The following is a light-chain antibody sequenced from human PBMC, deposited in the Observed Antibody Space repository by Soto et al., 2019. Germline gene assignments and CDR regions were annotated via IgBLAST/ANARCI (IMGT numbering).Light chain of an antibody. V-gene: IGLV2-14*01. CDR2: EVS. J-gene: IGLJ1*01. CDR1: ASDVGKYNY. CDR3: SSYTTTSPLEV. Sequence: QYALTQPASVSGSPGQSITISCSGTASDVGKYNYVSWYQHHPDKAPKLMIYEVSNRPSGVSNRFSGSKSGNTASLTISRLQAEDEADYYCSSYTTTSPLEVFGTGTKLTVL.